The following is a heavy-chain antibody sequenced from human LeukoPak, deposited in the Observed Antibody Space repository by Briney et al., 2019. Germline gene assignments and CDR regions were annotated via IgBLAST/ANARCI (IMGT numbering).Heavy chain of an antibody. D-gene: IGHD3-3*01. CDR2: ISSSSSTI. J-gene: IGHJ6*02. Sequence: GGSLRLSCAASGFTFGSYSMNWVRQAPGKGLEWVSYISSSSSTIYYADSVKGRFTISRDNSKNTLYLQMNSLRAEDTAVYYCAKDESPTRPAWGRFLEWVERKDYGMDVWGQGTTVTVSS. CDR1: GFTFGSYS. V-gene: IGHV3-48*01. CDR3: AKDESPTRPAWGRFLEWVERKDYGMDV.